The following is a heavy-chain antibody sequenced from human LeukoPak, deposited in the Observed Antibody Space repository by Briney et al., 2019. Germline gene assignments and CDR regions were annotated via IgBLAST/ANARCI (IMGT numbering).Heavy chain of an antibody. CDR2: IYYSGST. D-gene: IGHD4-11*01. V-gene: IGHV4-30-4*01. Sequence: YPSETLSLTCTVSGGSISSGDYYWSWIRQPPGKGLEWIGYIYYSGSTYYNPSLKSRVTISVDTSKNQFSLKLSSVTAADTAVYYCARDDGDYSFGYWGQGTLVTVSS. J-gene: IGHJ4*02. CDR3: ARDDGDYSFGY. CDR1: GGSISSGDYY.